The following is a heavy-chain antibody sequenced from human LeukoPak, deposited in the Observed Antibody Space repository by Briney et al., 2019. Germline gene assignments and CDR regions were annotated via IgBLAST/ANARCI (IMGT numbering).Heavy chain of an antibody. J-gene: IGHJ6*02. Sequence: GGSLRLSCAASGFTFSSYAMHWVRQAPGKGLEWVSSISSSSSYIYYADSVKGRFTISRDNAKNSLYLQMNSLRAEDAAVYYCARGRVPAAALPYYGMDVWGQGTTVTVSS. CDR1: GFTFSSYA. CDR2: ISSSSSYI. V-gene: IGHV3-21*01. D-gene: IGHD2-2*01. CDR3: ARGRVPAAALPYYGMDV.